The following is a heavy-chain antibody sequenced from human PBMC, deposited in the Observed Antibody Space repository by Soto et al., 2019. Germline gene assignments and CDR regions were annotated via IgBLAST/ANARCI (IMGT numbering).Heavy chain of an antibody. D-gene: IGHD5-12*01. CDR3: AREDGYRGGDAFDI. Sequence: GGSLRLSCAASGFTFSNYAVTWVRQAPGKGLEWVSTISGSGGSTYYADSVKGRFTISRDNSKNTLYLQMNSLRAEDTAVYYCAREDGYRGGDAFDIWGQGTMVTVSS. V-gene: IGHV3-23*01. CDR2: ISGSGGST. CDR1: GFTFSNYA. J-gene: IGHJ3*02.